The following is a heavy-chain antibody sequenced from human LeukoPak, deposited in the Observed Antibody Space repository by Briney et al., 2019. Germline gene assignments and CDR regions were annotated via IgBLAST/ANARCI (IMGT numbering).Heavy chain of an antibody. Sequence: PSQTLSLTCTVSGGSISSNTYYWGWIRQPPGKGLEWIGSIYHSGSTYYTPSLKSRVTMSVDTSKNQFSLKLSSVTAADTAVYYCARAWSTGEDYWGQGTLVTVSS. CDR3: ARAWSTGEDY. V-gene: IGHV4-39*07. CDR2: IYHSGST. CDR1: GGSISSNTYY. J-gene: IGHJ4*02. D-gene: IGHD3-16*01.